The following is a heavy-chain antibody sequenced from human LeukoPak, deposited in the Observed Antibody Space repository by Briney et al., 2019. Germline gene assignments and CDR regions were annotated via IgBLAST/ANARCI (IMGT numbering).Heavy chain of an antibody. CDR2: INHSGST. V-gene: IGHV4-34*09. CDR3: ARDPTRGDHIAAAGY. D-gene: IGHD6-13*01. CDR1: GGSFSGYY. J-gene: IGHJ4*02. Sequence: PSETLSLTCAVYGGSFSGYYWSWIRQPPGKGLEWIGEINHSGSTYYNPSLKSRVTISVDTSKNQFSLKLSSVTAADTAVYYCARDPTRGDHIAAAGYWGQGTLVTVSS.